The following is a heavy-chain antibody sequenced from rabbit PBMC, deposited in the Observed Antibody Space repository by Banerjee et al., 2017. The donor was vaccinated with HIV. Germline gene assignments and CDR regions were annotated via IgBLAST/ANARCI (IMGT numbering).Heavy chain of an antibody. CDR2: IHYDGRT. Sequence: QQQLEESGGGLVKPGGTLTLTCKASGIDISRYNMQWVRQSPEKGLEYIGYIHYDGRTYYASWVNGRFTISKTSSTTVTLQMTSLTAADTATYFCARRADYAGGGNFNLWGPGTLVTVS. CDR1: GIDISRYN. D-gene: IGHD4-2*01. CDR3: ARRADYAGGGNFNL. V-gene: IGHV1S25*01. J-gene: IGHJ4*01.